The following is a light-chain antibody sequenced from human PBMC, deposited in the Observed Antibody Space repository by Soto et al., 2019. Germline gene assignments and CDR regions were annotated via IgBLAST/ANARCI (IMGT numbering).Light chain of an antibody. V-gene: IGLV2-14*03. Sequence: QSALTQPASVSGSPGQSITISCTGTSSDVGYYKYVSWYQHHPGKAPKLMIYDVSNRPSGVSNRFSGSKSGNTASLTISGLQAEDEADYYCSSYASSSTLVFGGGTKVTVL. CDR1: SSDVGYYKY. CDR3: SSYASSSTLV. J-gene: IGLJ2*01. CDR2: DVS.